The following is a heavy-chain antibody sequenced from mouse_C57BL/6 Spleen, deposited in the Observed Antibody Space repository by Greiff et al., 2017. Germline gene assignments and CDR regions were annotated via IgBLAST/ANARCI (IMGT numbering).Heavy chain of an antibody. CDR2: IYPRDGST. Sequence: VQLQESGPELVKPGASVKLSCKASGYTFTSYDINWVKQRPGQGLEWIGWIYPRDGSTKYNEKFKGKATLTVDTSSSTAYMELHSLTSEDSAVYFCAQEGIYYYGSSSWFAYWGQGTLVTVSA. CDR1: GYTFTSYD. J-gene: IGHJ3*01. V-gene: IGHV1-85*01. CDR3: AQEGIYYYGSSSWFAY. D-gene: IGHD1-1*01.